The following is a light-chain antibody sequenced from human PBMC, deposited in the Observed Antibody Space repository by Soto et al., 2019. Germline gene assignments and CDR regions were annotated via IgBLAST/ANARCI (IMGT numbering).Light chain of an antibody. J-gene: IGKJ1*01. V-gene: IGKV1-39*01. Sequence: DIQMTQSPSSLSASVGDRVTITCRASQSIRRYLNWYQQKPGKAPKVLIYTASNLQSGVPSRFSGSGSGTDFTLTISNLQPEDFATYYCLQDYNYPWTFGQGTKVDIK. CDR3: LQDYNYPWT. CDR2: TAS. CDR1: QSIRRY.